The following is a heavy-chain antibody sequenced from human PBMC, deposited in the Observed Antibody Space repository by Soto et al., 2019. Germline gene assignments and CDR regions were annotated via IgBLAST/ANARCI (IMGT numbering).Heavy chain of an antibody. CDR2: ISGYNGQT. D-gene: IGHD5-18*01. CDR3: ARDGRKQLWAEGLNSMDV. Sequence: QVQLVQCGPEVKKPGASVKVTCKASAYTLTTYGISWVRQAPGQGLEWMGWISGYNGQTNYAQKFRGRVTITTDTSTSTAYMELRSLGSDDTAMYYCARDGRKQLWAEGLNSMDVWGQGTTVSVSS. J-gene: IGHJ6*02. CDR1: AYTLTTYG. V-gene: IGHV1-18*01.